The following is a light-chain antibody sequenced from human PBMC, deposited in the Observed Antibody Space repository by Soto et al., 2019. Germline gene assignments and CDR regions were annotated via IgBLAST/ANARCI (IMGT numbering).Light chain of an antibody. CDR3: QQRSNWPPMYT. CDR2: DAS. CDR1: QSVSSY. V-gene: IGKV3-11*01. J-gene: IGKJ2*01. Sequence: EIVLTQSPATLSLSPGERATLSCRASQSVSSYLAWYQLKPGQAPRLLIYDASNRATGIPARFSGSGSGTDFTLTISSLEPEDFAVYYCQQRSNWPPMYTFGQVTKLEIK.